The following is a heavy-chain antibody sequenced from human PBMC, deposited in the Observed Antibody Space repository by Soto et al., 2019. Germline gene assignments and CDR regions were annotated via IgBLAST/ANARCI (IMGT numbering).Heavy chain of an antibody. CDR1: GYIFTNYA. D-gene: IGHD3-10*02. CDR3: ARHNYVWPGYIFAN. CDR2: ISGYNGDTNT. J-gene: IGHJ4*02. V-gene: IGHV1-18*01. Sequence: ASVKVSCKASGYIFTNYAISWVRQAPGQGPEWMGWISGYNGDTNTHYSQKFQGRLTMTTDMSTTTAYMELRSLRSDDTAVYYCARHNYVWPGYIFANCGQGTLVTVSS.